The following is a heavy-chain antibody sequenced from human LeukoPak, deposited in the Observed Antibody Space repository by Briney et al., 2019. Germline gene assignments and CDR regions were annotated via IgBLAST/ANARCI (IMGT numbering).Heavy chain of an antibody. J-gene: IGHJ3*02. V-gene: IGHV1-46*01. D-gene: IGHD2-8*01. CDR3: ARVRIVHYRYDAFDI. CDR2: INPSGGST. CDR1: GYTFTSYY. Sequence: ASVKVSCKASGYTFTSYYMHWVRQAPGQGLEWMGIINPSGGSTSYAQKFQGRVTMTRDTSTSTVYMELSSLRSEDTAVYYCARVRIVHYRYDAFDIWGQGTMVTVSS.